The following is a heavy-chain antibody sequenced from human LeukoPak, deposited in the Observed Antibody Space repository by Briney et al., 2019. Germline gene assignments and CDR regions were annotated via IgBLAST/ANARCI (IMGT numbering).Heavy chain of an antibody. CDR3: ARDLGRMTGYSA. V-gene: IGHV3-7*01. J-gene: IGHJ1*01. Sequence: GGSLRLSCAASGFTFSNHWMSWVRQAPGKGLEWVANIKEDGSEKYHVDSVKGRFTISRDNAKSSLYLQMNSLRAEDTAVYYCARDLGRMTGYSAWGQGTLVTVSS. CDR2: IKEDGSEK. D-gene: IGHD3-9*01. CDR1: GFTFSNHW.